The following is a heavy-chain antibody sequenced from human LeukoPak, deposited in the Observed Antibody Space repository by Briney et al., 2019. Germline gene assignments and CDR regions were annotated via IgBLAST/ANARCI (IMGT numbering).Heavy chain of an antibody. Sequence: GGSLRPSCAASGFTFSSYGMHRVRQAPGKGLEWVAFIRYDGSNKQYADSVKGRFTISRDNSKNTLYLQMNSLRAEDTALYYCAKEYSGSMYYFDYWGQGTLVTVSS. CDR1: GFTFSSYG. CDR3: AKEYSGSMYYFDY. CDR2: IRYDGSNK. J-gene: IGHJ4*02. D-gene: IGHD1-26*01. V-gene: IGHV3-30*02.